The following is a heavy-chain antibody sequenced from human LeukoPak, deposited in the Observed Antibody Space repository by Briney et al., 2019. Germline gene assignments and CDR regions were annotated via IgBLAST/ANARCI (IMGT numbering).Heavy chain of an antibody. CDR2: IYYSGST. V-gene: IGHV4-59*12. CDR3: AREQWLANYFDY. CDR1: GGSISSYY. D-gene: IGHD6-19*01. Sequence: SETLSLTCTVSGGSISSYYWSWIRQPPGKGPEWIGYIYYSGSTNYNPSLKSRVTISVDTSKNQFSLKLSSVTAADTAVYYCAREQWLANYFDYWGQGTLVTVSS. J-gene: IGHJ4*02.